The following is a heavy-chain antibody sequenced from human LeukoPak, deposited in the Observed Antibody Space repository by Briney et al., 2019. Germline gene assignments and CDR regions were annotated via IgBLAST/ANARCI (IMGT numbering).Heavy chain of an antibody. D-gene: IGHD1-26*01. J-gene: IGHJ5*02. CDR3: ARSKEGIVGATTDWFDP. V-gene: IGHV4-39*07. Sequence: SETLSLTCTVSGGSISSNSYYWGWIRQPPGKGLEWIGSIYYSGSTYYNPSLKSRVTISVDTSKNQFSLKLSSVTAADTAVYYCARSKEGIVGATTDWFDPWGQGTLVTVSS. CDR1: GGSISSNSYY. CDR2: IYYSGST.